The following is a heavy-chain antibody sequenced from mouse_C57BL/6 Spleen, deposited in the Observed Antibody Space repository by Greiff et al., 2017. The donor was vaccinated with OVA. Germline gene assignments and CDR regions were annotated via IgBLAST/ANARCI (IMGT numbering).Heavy chain of an antibody. Sequence: VQLQQSGAELVKPGASVKISCKASGYAFSSYWMNWVKQRPGQGLEWIGHIYPGDGDTNYNGKFKGKATLTADKSSSTAYMQLSSLTSEDSAVYFCAREGLLQYFDVWGTGTTVTVSS. D-gene: IGHD2-3*01. CDR2: IYPGDGDT. J-gene: IGHJ1*03. CDR1: GYAFSSYW. V-gene: IGHV1-80*01. CDR3: AREGLLQYFDV.